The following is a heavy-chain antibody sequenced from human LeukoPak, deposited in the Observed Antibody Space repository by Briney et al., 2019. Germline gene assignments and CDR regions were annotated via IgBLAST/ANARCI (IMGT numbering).Heavy chain of an antibody. D-gene: IGHD2-21*01. J-gene: IGHJ4*02. CDR1: GFTFSDYY. CDR2: ISTRGSTI. CDR3: AKAPVTTCRGAYCYPFDY. Sequence: GGSLRLSCVASGFTFSDYYMSWIRQAPGKGLEWLSYISTRGSTIYYADSVKGRFTISRDNAKNSLYLQMNSLRAEDTAVYYCAKAPVTTCRGAYCYPFDYWGQGTLVTVSS. V-gene: IGHV3-11*01.